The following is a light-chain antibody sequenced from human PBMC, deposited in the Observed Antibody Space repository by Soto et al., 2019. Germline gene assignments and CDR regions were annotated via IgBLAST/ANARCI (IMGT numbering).Light chain of an antibody. CDR1: QSVSNY. V-gene: IGKV3-20*01. CDR3: QQYVNSPLT. Sequence: EIVMTQSPATLSLSPGERATLSCRASQSVSNYLAWYQQKPGQAPRLLIYEASTRATGIPDRFSGSGSGTDFTLTVTGLEPEDFAVYYCQQYVNSPLTFGGGTKVDIK. CDR2: EAS. J-gene: IGKJ4*01.